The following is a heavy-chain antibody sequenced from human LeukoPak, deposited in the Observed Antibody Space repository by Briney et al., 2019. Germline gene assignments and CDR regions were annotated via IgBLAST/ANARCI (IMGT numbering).Heavy chain of an antibody. V-gene: IGHV5-51*01. CDR2: IYPGDSDT. CDR3: ARHHSSSSDYYYYYMDV. D-gene: IGHD6-6*01. J-gene: IGHJ6*03. Sequence: GESLKISCKGSGYSFTSYWIGWVRQMPGKGPEWMGIIYPGDSDTRYSPSFQGQVTISADKSISTAYLQWSSLKASDTAMYYCARHHSSSSDYYYYYMDVWGKGTTVTVSS. CDR1: GYSFTSYW.